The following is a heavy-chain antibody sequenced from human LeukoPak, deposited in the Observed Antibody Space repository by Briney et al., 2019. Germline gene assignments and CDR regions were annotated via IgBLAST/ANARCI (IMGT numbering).Heavy chain of an antibody. J-gene: IGHJ4*02. D-gene: IGHD1-26*01. CDR1: GFTFDDYA. CDR2: ISWNSGSI. Sequence: PGGSLRLSCAASGFTFDDYAMHWVRQAPGKGLEWVSGISWNSGSIGYADSVKGRFTISRDNAKNSLYLQMNSLRAEDTALYYCASLLRRSYPLFDYWGQGTLVTVSS. V-gene: IGHV3-9*01. CDR3: ASLLRRSYPLFDY.